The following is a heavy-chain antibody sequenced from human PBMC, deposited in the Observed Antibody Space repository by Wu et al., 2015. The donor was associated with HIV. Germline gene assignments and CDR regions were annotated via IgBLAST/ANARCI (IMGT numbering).Heavy chain of an antibody. CDR1: GGTFSSYV. V-gene: IGHV1-69*05. CDR3: ASQIGYSSSWYGTGENFQA. D-gene: IGHD6-13*01. J-gene: IGHJ1*01. CDR2: IIPMFATA. Sequence: QVQLVQSGAEVKKPGSSVKVSCKASGGTFSSYVISWVRQAPGQGLEWMGGIIPMFATANYAQKFQARVTITTDESTGTAYMELSSLRFEDTAVYYCASQIGYSSSWYGTGENFQALGPGHPGHRLL.